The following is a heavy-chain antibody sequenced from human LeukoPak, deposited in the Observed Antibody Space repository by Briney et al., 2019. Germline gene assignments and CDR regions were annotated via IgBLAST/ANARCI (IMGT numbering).Heavy chain of an antibody. D-gene: IGHD1-1*01. V-gene: IGHV3-11*01. CDR2: ISSSGTTT. CDR1: GFTSSNYY. CDR3: ARGSWMFDP. J-gene: IGHJ5*02. Sequence: GGSLRLSCAASGFTSSNYYMSWIRQAPGKGLVWFSYISSSGTTTSYADSVKGRFTISRDNAKNSLYLQINSLRAEDTAVYYCARGSWMFDPWGQGTLVTVSS.